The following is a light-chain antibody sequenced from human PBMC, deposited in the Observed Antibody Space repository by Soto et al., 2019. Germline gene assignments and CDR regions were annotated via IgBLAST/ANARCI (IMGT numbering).Light chain of an antibody. J-gene: IGKJ4*01. CDR1: HSLNNY. Sequence: EIVLTQSPATLSLSPGERATLSCRATHSLNNYLAWYQQKPGQAPRLLIFDVSNRTTGIPARFSGSGSGTDFTLTISSLEPEDSAVYFCQQRRSWPWLTFGGGTRVEIK. V-gene: IGKV3-11*01. CDR2: DVS. CDR3: QQRRSWPWLT.